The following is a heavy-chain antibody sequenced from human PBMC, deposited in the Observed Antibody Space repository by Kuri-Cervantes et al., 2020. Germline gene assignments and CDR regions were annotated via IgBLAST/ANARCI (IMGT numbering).Heavy chain of an antibody. D-gene: IGHD5-12*01. J-gene: IGHJ4*02. CDR3: AGTNSGYGIGGFDH. Sequence: SETLSLTCAVYGGSFSNYYWSWIRQPPGKGLEWIGEINRSGRTNYNPSLKSRVTISVDTSKNQFSLKLSSVTAADTAVYYCAGTNSGYGIGGFDHWGQGTLVTVSS. CDR2: INRSGRT. V-gene: IGHV4-34*01. CDR1: GGSFSNYY.